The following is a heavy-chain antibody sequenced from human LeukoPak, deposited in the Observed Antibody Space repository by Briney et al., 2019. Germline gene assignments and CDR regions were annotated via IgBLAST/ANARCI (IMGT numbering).Heavy chain of an antibody. CDR3: ARSYYGDYYMDV. CDR2: IIPIFGTA. D-gene: IGHD4-17*01. J-gene: IGHJ6*03. V-gene: IGHV1-69*05. Sequence: SVKVSCKXSGGTFSSYAISWVRQSPGQGLEWMGRIIPIFGTANYAQKFQGRVTITTDESTSTAYMELSSLRSEDTAVYYCARSYYGDYYMDVWGKGTTVTVSS. CDR1: GGTFSSYA.